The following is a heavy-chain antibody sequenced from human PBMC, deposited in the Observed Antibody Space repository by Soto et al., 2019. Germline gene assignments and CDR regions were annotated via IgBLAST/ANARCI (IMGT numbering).Heavy chain of an antibody. CDR2: ISYDGTDK. J-gene: IGHJ5*01. V-gene: IGHV3-30*18. CDR3: AKDFGYWSDS. D-gene: IGHD3-10*01. Sequence: QVHLVESGGGVVQPGRSLTISCVGSGFAFSTYDMHWVRQAPAKGLEWVALISYDGTDKYYADSVKGRFSISRDNSKQTLALQMDSLRPEDTAVYDCAKDFGYWSDSWGQGTLFNVSS. CDR1: GFAFSTYD.